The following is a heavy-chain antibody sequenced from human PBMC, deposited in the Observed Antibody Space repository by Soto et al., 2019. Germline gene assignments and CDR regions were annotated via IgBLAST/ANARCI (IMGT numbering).Heavy chain of an antibody. CDR1: GYTFTSYG. D-gene: IGHD4-17*01. CDR3: ARDGIRNYGDYPLDY. J-gene: IGHJ4*02. CDR2: ISAYNGNT. V-gene: IGHV1-18*01. Sequence: GASVKVSCKASGYTFTSYGISWVRQAPGQGLEWMGWISAYNGNTNYAQKLQGRVTMTTDTSTSTAYMELRSLRSDDTAVYYCARDGIRNYGDYPLDYWGQGTLVTVSS.